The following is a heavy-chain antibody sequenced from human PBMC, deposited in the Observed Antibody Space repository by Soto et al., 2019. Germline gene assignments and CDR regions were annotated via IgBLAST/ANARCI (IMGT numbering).Heavy chain of an antibody. CDR2: IYYSGST. Sequence: PSETLSLTCTVSGGSISSSSYYWGWIRQPPGKGLEWIGSIYYSGSTYYNPSLKSRVTISVDTSKNQFSLKLSSVTAADTAVYYCARHEIRAAAGVQKGWFDPWGQGTLVTVSS. CDR1: GGSISSSSYY. V-gene: IGHV4-39*01. J-gene: IGHJ5*02. D-gene: IGHD6-13*01. CDR3: ARHEIRAAAGVQKGWFDP.